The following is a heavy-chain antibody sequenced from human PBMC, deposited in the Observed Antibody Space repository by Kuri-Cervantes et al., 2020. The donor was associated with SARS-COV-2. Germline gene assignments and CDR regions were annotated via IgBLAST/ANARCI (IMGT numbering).Heavy chain of an antibody. CDR1: GGSFSGYY. V-gene: IGHV4-34*01. Sequence: GSLRLSCAVYGGSFSGYYWSWIRQPPGKGLEWIGEINHSGSTNYNPSLKSRVTISVDTSKNQFSLKLSSVTAADTAVYYCARQGPGSSWYSFDYWGQGTLVTVSS. CDR3: ARQGPGSSWYSFDY. CDR2: INHSGST. J-gene: IGHJ4*02. D-gene: IGHD6-13*01.